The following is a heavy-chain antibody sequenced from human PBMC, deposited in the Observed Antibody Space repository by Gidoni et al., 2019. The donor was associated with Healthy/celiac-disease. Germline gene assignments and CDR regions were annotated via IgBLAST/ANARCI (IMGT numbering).Heavy chain of an antibody. CDR3: ARDHGRVLSGTFDY. V-gene: IGHV4-4*07. J-gene: IGHJ4*02. CDR2: IYTSGST. D-gene: IGHD2-15*01. Sequence: QVQLQESGPGLVKPSETLSLTCTVSGGSISSYYWSWIRQPAGKGLEWVGRIYTSGSTNYNPSLKSRVTMSVDTSKNQFSLKLSSVTAADTAVYYCARDHGRVLSGTFDYWGQGTLVTVSS. CDR1: GGSISSYY.